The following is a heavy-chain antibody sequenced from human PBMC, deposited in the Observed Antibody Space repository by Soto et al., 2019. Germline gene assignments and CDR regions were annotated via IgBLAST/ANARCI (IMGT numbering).Heavy chain of an antibody. CDR1: GFTFSSYA. D-gene: IGHD2-21*01. J-gene: IGHJ4*02. Sequence: PGGSLRLSCAASGFTFSSYAMHGVRQAPGKGLEWVAVISYDGSNKYYADSVKGRFTISRDNSKNTLYLQMNSLRAEDTAVYYCARDPPLVVVAISYYFDYWGQGTLVTVSS. CDR3: ARDPPLVVVAISYYFDY. CDR2: ISYDGSNK. V-gene: IGHV3-30-3*01.